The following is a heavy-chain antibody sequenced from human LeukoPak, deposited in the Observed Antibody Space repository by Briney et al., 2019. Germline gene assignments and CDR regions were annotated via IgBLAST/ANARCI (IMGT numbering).Heavy chain of an antibody. Sequence: SETLSLTCTVSGGSITSYYWSWIRQPPGKGLECIGYIYYSGSTYYNPSLKSRVTISVDTSKNQFSLKLSTVTAADTAVYYCARGAYCSGGSCPLPDYGMDVWGQGTTVTVSS. CDR1: GGSITSYY. J-gene: IGHJ6*02. D-gene: IGHD2-15*01. CDR2: IYYSGST. CDR3: ARGAYCSGGSCPLPDYGMDV. V-gene: IGHV4-59*01.